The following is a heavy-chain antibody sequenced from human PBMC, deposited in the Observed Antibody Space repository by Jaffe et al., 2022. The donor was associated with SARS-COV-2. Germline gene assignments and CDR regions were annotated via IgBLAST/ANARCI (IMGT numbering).Heavy chain of an antibody. CDR2: ISASGGTT. J-gene: IGHJ4*02. Sequence: EVQLVESGGGLVQPGGSLSLSCAASGFSFSSYDMSWVRQAPGKGLEWVSTISASGGTTFYADSVKGRFTISRDNSKNTLSLQLSSLRAEDTAFYHCARKDTTINNLDYWGQGTLVTVSS. CDR1: GFSFSSYD. D-gene: IGHD5-18*01. V-gene: IGHV3-23*04. CDR3: ARKDTTINNLDY.